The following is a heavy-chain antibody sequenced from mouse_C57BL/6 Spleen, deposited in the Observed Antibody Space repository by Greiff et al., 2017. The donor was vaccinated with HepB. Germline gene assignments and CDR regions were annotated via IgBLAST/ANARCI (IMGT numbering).Heavy chain of an antibody. J-gene: IGHJ4*01. D-gene: IGHD3-2*02. CDR3: ARKLRLRDYYAMDY. Sequence: QVQLKQPGAELVKPGASVKMSCKASGYTFTSYWITWVKQRPGQGLEWIGDIYPGSGSTNYNEKFKSKATLTVDTSSSTAYMQLSSLTSEDSAVYYCARKLRLRDYYAMDYWGQGTSVTVSS. CDR2: IYPGSGST. V-gene: IGHV1-55*01. CDR1: GYTFTSYW.